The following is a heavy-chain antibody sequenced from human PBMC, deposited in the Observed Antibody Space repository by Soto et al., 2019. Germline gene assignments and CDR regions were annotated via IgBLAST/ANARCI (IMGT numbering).Heavy chain of an antibody. J-gene: IGHJ2*01. D-gene: IGHD4-17*01. CDR3: TRERWDYGDPKWYFDL. V-gene: IGHV3-23*01. Sequence: GGSLRLSCAASGFTFSSYAMSWVRQAPGKGLEWVSAISGSGGSTYYADSVKGRFTISRDNSKNTLYLQMNSLKADGTAVYYCTRERWDYGDPKWYFDLWGSGTLVTVSS. CDR2: ISGSGGST. CDR1: GFTFSSYA.